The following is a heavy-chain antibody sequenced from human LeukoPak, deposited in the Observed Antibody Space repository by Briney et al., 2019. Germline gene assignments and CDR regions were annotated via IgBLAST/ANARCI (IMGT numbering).Heavy chain of an antibody. Sequence: GESLKISCKGSGYTFTSYWIGWVRQMPGKGLECMGITYPGDSETRYSPSFQGQVTISADKSISTAYLQWSSLKASDTAMYYCARPGRDGGYSYGFDYWGQGTLVTVSS. CDR2: TYPGDSET. J-gene: IGHJ4*02. CDR3: ARPGRDGGYSYGFDY. V-gene: IGHV5-51*01. D-gene: IGHD5-18*01. CDR1: GYTFTSYW.